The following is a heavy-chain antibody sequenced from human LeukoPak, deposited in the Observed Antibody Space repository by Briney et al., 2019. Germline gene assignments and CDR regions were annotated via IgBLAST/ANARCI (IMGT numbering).Heavy chain of an antibody. V-gene: IGHV3-33*01. CDR2: IWHDGSNK. J-gene: IGHJ4*02. Sequence: GGSLRLSCAASGFTFSSNGMHWVRQAPGKGLEWVAVIWHDGSNKYYSDPVKGRFTISRDNSKNTLYLQMNSLRVEDTAVYYCARDGSSGYLHFDYWGQGTLATVSS. CDR3: ARDGSSGYLHFDY. CDR1: GFTFSSNG. D-gene: IGHD3-22*01.